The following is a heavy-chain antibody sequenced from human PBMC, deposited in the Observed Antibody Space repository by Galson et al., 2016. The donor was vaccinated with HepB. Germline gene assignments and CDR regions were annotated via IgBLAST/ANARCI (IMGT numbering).Heavy chain of an antibody. J-gene: IGHJ6*02. CDR3: ARDLREALAGTGYYYYGLDV. CDR1: GDSVSSNGVA. D-gene: IGHD6-19*01. Sequence: CAISGDSVSSNGVAWNWIRQSPSRGLEWLGRTYYRSKWYNEYAASVKNRISINPDTSKNQFSLQLNSVTPEDTAVYYCARDLREALAGTGYYYYGLDVWGQGTAVTVSS. V-gene: IGHV6-1*01. CDR2: TYYRSKWYN.